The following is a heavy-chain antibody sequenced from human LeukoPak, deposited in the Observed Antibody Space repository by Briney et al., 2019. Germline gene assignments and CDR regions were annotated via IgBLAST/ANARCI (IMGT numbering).Heavy chain of an antibody. CDR3: AMRACAYSHPYDY. CDR1: GFTVSSNS. Sequence: PGGSLRLPCTDSGFTVSSNSMSWVRQAPGKGLEWVAFIYRENTDYSDPAKGRFTISRDNSKNNLYLLTNSLRSDHTAHYSCAMRACAYSHPYDYWGQGTLVTVSS. V-gene: IGHV3-53*01. CDR2: IYRENT. J-gene: IGHJ4*02. D-gene: IGHD4/OR15-4a*01.